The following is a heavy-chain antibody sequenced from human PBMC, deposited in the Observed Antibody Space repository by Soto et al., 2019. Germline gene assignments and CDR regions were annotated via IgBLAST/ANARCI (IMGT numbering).Heavy chain of an antibody. CDR3: ARSLHAVSMYSSGPNDY. CDR2: IIPILGIA. CDR1: GGTFSSYT. V-gene: IGHV1-69*02. D-gene: IGHD6-19*01. Sequence: ASVKVSCKASGGTFSSYTISWVRQAPGQGLEWMGRIIPILGIANYAQKFQGRVTITADKSTSTAYMELSSLRSEDTAVYYCARSLHAVSMYSSGPNDYWGQGTLVTVSS. J-gene: IGHJ4*02.